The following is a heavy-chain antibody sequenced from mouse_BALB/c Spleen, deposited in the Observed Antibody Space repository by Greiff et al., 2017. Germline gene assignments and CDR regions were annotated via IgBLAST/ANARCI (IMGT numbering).Heavy chain of an antibody. J-gene: IGHJ4*01. CDR1: GYTFTSYY. D-gene: IGHD2-3*01. CDR2: INPSNGGT. CDR3: TRRGIYDGYYHYSMDY. V-gene: IGHV1S81*02. Sequence: QVHVKQSGAELVKPGASVKLSCKASGYTFTSYYMYWVKQRPGQGLEWIGEINPSNGGTNFNEKFKSKATLTVDKSSSTAYMQLSSLTSEDSAVYYCTRRGIYDGYYHYSMDYWGQGTSVTVSS.